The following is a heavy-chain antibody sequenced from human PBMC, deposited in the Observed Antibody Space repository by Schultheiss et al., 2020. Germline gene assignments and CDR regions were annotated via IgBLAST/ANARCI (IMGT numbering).Heavy chain of an antibody. CDR1: GGSISSYY. D-gene: IGHD6-6*01. CDR3: ARSGSSSNYYYYGMDV. J-gene: IGHJ6*02. CDR2: IYYSGST. Sequence: SETLSLTCTVSGGSISSYYWSWIRQPPGKRLEWIGYIYYSGSTYYNPSLKSRVTISVDTSKNQFSLKLSSVTAGDTAVYYCARSGSSSNYYYYGMDVWGQGTTVTVSS. V-gene: IGHV4-59*12.